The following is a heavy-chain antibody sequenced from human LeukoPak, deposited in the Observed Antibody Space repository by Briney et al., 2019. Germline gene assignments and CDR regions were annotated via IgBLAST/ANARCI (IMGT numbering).Heavy chain of an antibody. Sequence: GGSLRLSCAASGFTFSDYGMDWVRQAPGKGLEWVAFIRYDGSIKYYTDSVKDRFTISRDNAKNSLYLLMNSLRDEDTAVYYCAREQYYYDSSGYYKGEFFDYWGQGTLVTVSS. V-gene: IGHV3-30*02. D-gene: IGHD3-22*01. CDR1: GFTFSDYG. CDR2: IRYDGSIK. J-gene: IGHJ4*02. CDR3: AREQYYYDSSGYYKGEFFDY.